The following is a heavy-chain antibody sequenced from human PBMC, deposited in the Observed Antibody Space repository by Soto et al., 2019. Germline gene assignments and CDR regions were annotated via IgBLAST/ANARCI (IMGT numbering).Heavy chain of an antibody. CDR2: IYHSGST. J-gene: IGHJ5*02. Sequence: SETLSLTCSVSGYSISSGYYWGWIRQPPGKRLEWIGSIYHSGSTYYTPSLKSRVTILVDTSKNQFSLKLSSVTAADTAVYYCARDPSSNYENWFDPWGQGTLVTVSS. D-gene: IGHD4-4*01. CDR3: ARDPSSNYENWFDP. CDR1: GYSISSGYY. V-gene: IGHV4-38-2*02.